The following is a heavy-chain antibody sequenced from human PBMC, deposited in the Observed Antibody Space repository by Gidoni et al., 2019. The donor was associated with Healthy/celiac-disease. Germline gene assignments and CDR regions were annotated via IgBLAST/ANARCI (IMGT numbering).Heavy chain of an antibody. Sequence: QVQLQQWGAGLLKPSETLSLTCAVYGGSFSGYYWSWIRQPPGKGLEWIGEINHSGSTNYNPSLKSRVTISVDTSKNQFSLKLSSVTAADTAVYYCASRPITGTTYYFDYWGQGTLVTVSS. CDR1: GGSFSGYY. D-gene: IGHD1-7*01. CDR3: ASRPITGTTYYFDY. J-gene: IGHJ4*02. V-gene: IGHV4-34*01. CDR2: INHSGST.